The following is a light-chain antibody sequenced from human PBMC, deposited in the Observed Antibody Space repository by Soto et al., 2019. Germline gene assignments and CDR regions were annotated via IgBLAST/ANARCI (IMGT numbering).Light chain of an antibody. Sequence: QSVLTQPASVSGSPGQSITISCTGTSSDVGSYNLVSWYQQHPGKAPKLMIYEGSKRPSGVSNRFSGSKSGNTASLTISGLQAEEEADYYCCSDAGSSTLVFGGGTQLTVL. J-gene: IGLJ2*01. CDR2: EGS. CDR3: CSDAGSSTLV. CDR1: SSDVGSYNL. V-gene: IGLV2-23*01.